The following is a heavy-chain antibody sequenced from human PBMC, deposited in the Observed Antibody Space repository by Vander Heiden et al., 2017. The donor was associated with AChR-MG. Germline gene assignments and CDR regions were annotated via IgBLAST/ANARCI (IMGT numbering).Heavy chain of an antibody. CDR3: AKGKGITMVQTFDY. CDR1: GFTFDDYA. Sequence: EVQLVESGGGLVQPGRSRSLSCAASGFTFDDYAMHWVRQAPGKGLEWVSGISWNSGSIGYADSVKGRFTISRDNAKNSLYLQMNSLRAEDTALYYCAKGKGITMVQTFDYWGQGTLVTVSS. V-gene: IGHV3-9*01. J-gene: IGHJ4*02. CDR2: ISWNSGSI. D-gene: IGHD3-10*01.